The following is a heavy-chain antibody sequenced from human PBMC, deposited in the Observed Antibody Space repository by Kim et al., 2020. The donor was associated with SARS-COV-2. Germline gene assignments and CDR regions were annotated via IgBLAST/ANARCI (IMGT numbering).Heavy chain of an antibody. CDR2: IYHSGST. D-gene: IGHD2-15*01. J-gene: IGHJ3*02. CDR1: GGSISSSNW. Sequence: SETLSLTCAVSGGSISSSNWWSWVRQPPGKGLEWIGEIYHSGSTNYNPSLKSRVTISVDKSKNQFSLKLSSVTAADTAVYYCARRGGPGYCSGGSCRPFDIWGQGTMVTVSS. CDR3: ARRGGPGYCSGGSCRPFDI. V-gene: IGHV4-4*02.